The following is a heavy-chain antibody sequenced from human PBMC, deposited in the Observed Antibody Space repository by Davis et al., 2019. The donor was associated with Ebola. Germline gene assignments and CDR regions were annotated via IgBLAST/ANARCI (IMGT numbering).Heavy chain of an antibody. CDR3: ARVPDRTAGGVYFYYGMDV. V-gene: IGHV1-69*04. CDR2: IIPILGIA. D-gene: IGHD2-2*01. Sequence: ASSVHVSCKASGGTFSSYAISWVRQAPGQGLEWMGRIIPILGIANYAQKFQGRDTITADNSTSTAYMELSSLRSEDTAVYYCARVPDRTAGGVYFYYGMDVWGQGTTVTVSS. CDR1: GGTFSSYA. J-gene: IGHJ6*02.